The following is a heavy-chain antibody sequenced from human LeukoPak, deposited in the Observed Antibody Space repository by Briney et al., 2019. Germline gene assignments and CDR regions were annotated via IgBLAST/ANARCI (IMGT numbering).Heavy chain of an antibody. Sequence: PGGSLRLSCAASGFTFSSYSMNWVRQAPGKGLEWVSYISSSGSTIYYADSVKGRFTISRDNAKNSLYLQMNSLRAEDTAVYYCARNRHSSSWYVSYYFDYWGQGTLVTVSS. CDR1: GFTFSSYS. D-gene: IGHD6-13*01. CDR3: ARNRHSSSWYVSYYFDY. J-gene: IGHJ4*02. CDR2: ISSSGSTI. V-gene: IGHV3-48*04.